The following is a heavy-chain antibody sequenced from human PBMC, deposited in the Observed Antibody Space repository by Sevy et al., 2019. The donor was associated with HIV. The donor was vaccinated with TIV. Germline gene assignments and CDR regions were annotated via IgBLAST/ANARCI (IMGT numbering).Heavy chain of an antibody. D-gene: IGHD1-1*01. J-gene: IGHJ3*02. V-gene: IGHV3-23*01. CDR3: AKRNSAIWRKANFDI. CDR2: RSQSGNTA. Sequence: GGSLRLSCAASGFTLDGVALNWVRQAPGKGLEWVAGRSQSGNTAYYTDSVRGRFTIARDTSKNMLYLQMNSLRAEDTAMYFCAKRNSAIWRKANFDIWGQGAMVTVSS. CDR1: GFTLDGVA.